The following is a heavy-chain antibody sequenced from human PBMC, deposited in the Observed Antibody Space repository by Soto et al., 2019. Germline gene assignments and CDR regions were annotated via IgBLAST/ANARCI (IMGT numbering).Heavy chain of an antibody. V-gene: IGHV4-59*01. Sequence: SDTLSLTCTVSGGSISIYYWSWIRQPPGKGLEWIGYIYYSGSTNYNPSLKSRVTISVDTSKNQFSLKLSSVTAADTAVYYCARRYGSAFDIWGQGTMVTVSS. D-gene: IGHD3-10*01. J-gene: IGHJ3*02. CDR3: ARRYGSAFDI. CDR1: GGSISIYY. CDR2: IYYSGST.